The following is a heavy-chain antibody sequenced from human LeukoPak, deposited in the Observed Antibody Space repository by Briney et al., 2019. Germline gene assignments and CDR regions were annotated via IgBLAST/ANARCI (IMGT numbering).Heavy chain of an antibody. CDR2: IIPIFGTA. V-gene: IGHV1-69*13. CDR3: ASYLGPPFDY. D-gene: IGHD7-27*01. Sequence: GASVKVSCKASGGTFSSYAISWVRQAPGQGLEWMGGIIPIFGTANYAQKFQGRVTITADESTSTAYMELSSLRSEDTAVYYRASYLGPPFDYWGQGTLVTVSS. J-gene: IGHJ4*02. CDR1: GGTFSSYA.